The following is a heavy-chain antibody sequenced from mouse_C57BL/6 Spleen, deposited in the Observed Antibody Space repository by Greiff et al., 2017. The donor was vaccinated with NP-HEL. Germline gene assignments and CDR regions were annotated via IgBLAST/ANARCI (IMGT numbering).Heavy chain of an antibody. CDR3: ARRNYYYGSSYGFAMDY. D-gene: IGHD1-1*01. J-gene: IGHJ4*01. CDR1: GYTFTSYW. Sequence: VQLQQSGAELVKPGASVKMSCKASGYTFTSYWITWVKQRPGQGLEWIGDIYPGSGSTNYNEKFKSKATLTVDTSSSTAYMQLSSLTSEDSAVYYCARRNYYYGSSYGFAMDYWGQGTSVTVSS. V-gene: IGHV1-55*01. CDR2: IYPGSGST.